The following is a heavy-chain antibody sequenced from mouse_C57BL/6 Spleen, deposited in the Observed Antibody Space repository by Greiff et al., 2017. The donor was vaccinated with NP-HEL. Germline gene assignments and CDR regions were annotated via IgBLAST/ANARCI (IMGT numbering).Heavy chain of an antibody. D-gene: IGHD1-1*01. V-gene: IGHV1-55*01. Sequence: QVQLQQPGAELVKPGASVKMSCKASGYTFTSYWITWVKQRPGQGLEWIGDIYPGSGSTNYNEKFKSKATLTVDTSSSTAYMQLSSLTSEDSAVYYCARWDAYYGSSYDFDVWGTGTTVTVSS. CDR1: GYTFTSYW. J-gene: IGHJ1*03. CDR3: ARWDAYYGSSYDFDV. CDR2: IYPGSGST.